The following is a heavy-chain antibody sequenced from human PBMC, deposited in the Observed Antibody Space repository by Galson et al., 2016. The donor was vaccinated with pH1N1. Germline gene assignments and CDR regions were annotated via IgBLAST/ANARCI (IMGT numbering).Heavy chain of an antibody. V-gene: IGHV1-46*01. CDR1: GYSVTRYY. Sequence: SVKVSCKASGYSVTRYYIHWVRQAPGQALEWMGIIDPSDGTTTYSQKFQGRLSLTRDTSTNSVDMELRNLRPDDSAIYFCTRRYYFDYWGQGTLVTVSS. CDR2: IDPSDGTT. J-gene: IGHJ4*02. CDR3: TRRYYFDY.